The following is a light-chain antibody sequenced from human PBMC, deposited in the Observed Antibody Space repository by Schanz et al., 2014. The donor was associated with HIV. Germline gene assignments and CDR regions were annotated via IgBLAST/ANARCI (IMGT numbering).Light chain of an antibody. CDR1: SSDVGGYNY. CDR2: EVN. Sequence: QSALTQPPSASGSPGQSVTISCTGTSSDVGGYNYVSWYQQHPGKAPKLLIFEVNKRPSGVPDRFSGSKSGNSASLTVSGLQTEDEAEYYCSSYTGTSNLSVLFGGGTKLTV. J-gene: IGLJ2*01. V-gene: IGLV2-8*01. CDR3: SSYTGTSNLSVL.